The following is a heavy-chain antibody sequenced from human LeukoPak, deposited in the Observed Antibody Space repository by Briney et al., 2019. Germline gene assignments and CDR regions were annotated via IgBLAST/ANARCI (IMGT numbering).Heavy chain of an antibody. CDR2: IYYSGGT. Sequence: SETLSPTCTVSGGSIRSYYWSWIRQPPGKGLEWIGYIYYSGGTNYNPSLESRVTISVDTSKNQFSLKLSSVTAADTAVYYCARLSTMSTAANIFDYWGQGTLVTVSS. CDR3: ARLSTMSTAANIFDY. D-gene: IGHD6-6*01. V-gene: IGHV4-59*01. J-gene: IGHJ4*02. CDR1: GGSIRSYY.